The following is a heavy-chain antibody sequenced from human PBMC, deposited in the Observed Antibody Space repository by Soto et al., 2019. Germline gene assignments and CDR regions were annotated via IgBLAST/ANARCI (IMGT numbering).Heavy chain of an antibody. CDR3: AKTANGWFSAFDI. J-gene: IGHJ3*02. D-gene: IGHD6-19*01. Sequence: SETLSLTCTVSGGSISSYYWNWIRQPPGKGLEWIGYIYYTGRTNYNPSLNSRVTISVDTFKNQFSLKVTSVSAEDTAVYYCAKTANGWFSAFDIWGQGTMVTVSS. CDR2: IYYTGRT. CDR1: GGSISSYY. V-gene: IGHV4-59*01.